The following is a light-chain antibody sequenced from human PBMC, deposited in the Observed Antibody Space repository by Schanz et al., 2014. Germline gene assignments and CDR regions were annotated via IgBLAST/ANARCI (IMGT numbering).Light chain of an antibody. Sequence: QSVLTQPPSASGTPGQRVTISCSGSSSNIGNNGVNWYQQLPGKAPKLLIYYDDLLPSGVSDRFSGSKSGTSASLAISGLQSEDEADYYCAAWDDSLNCPVFGGGTQLTVL. J-gene: IGLJ3*02. V-gene: IGLV1-36*01. CDR1: SSNIGNNG. CDR3: AAWDDSLNCPV. CDR2: YDD.